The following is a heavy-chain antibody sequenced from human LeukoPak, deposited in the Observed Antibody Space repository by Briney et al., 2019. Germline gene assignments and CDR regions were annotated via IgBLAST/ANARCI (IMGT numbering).Heavy chain of an antibody. D-gene: IGHD3-9*01. J-gene: IGHJ4*02. CDR2: LSGSGGST. CDR1: GFTFSSYG. Sequence: GGSLRLSCAASGFTFSSYGMNWVRQAPGKGLEGVSVLSGSGGSTYYADCVGGRFTISRDTSKNTLYLQMNSLRVEATAIYYCAKGGYFDWLDYWGQGTLVTVSS. CDR3: AKGGYFDWLDY. V-gene: IGHV3-23*01.